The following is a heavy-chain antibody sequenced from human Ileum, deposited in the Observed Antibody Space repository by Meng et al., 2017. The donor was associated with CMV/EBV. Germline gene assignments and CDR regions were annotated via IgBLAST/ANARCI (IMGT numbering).Heavy chain of an antibody. CDR1: GYTFPSYN. V-gene: IGHV1-46*01. CDR2: INPSGGSK. J-gene: IGHJ4*02. Sequence: ASALVFCYASGYTFPSYNMHWVRQAPGQGLEWMRIINPSGGSKYYAQKLQGRVTMTRDTSTSAVYMEMSSLRAEDTAVYYCARVMEESSVYCYLDYWGQGTLVTVSS. D-gene: IGHD3-22*01. CDR3: ARVMEESSVYCYLDY.